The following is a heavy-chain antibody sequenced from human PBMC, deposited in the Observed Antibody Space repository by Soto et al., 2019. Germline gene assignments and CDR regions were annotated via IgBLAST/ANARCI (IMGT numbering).Heavy chain of an antibody. CDR1: GGSISSDC. Sequence: PSGTLSLTCTVAGGSISSDCWSWIRQPPGKGLEWIGYICYSGSTNYNPSLKSRVSISVDTSKKQFSLKLSSVAAADTAMYYCARYGLYYSGVWGKGTTVTVS. CDR3: ARYGLYYSGV. J-gene: IGHJ6*03. D-gene: IGHD3-10*01. V-gene: IGHV4-59*01. CDR2: ICYSGST.